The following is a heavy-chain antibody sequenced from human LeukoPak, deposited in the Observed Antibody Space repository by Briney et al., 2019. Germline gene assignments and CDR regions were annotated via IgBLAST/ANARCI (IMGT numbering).Heavy chain of an antibody. CDR1: GGSISSYY. CDR3: ARTATGYSSGWYFSPWFDP. Sequence: PSETLSLTCTVSGGSISSYYWSWIRQPPGKGLEWIGYIYYSGSTNYNPSLKSRVTISVDTSKNQFSLKLSSVTAADTAVYYCARTATGYSSGWYFSPWFDPWGQGTLVTVSS. D-gene: IGHD6-19*01. J-gene: IGHJ5*02. V-gene: IGHV4-59*12. CDR2: IYYSGST.